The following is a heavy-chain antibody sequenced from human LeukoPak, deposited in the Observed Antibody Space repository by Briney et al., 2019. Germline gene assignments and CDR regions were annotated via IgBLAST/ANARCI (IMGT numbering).Heavy chain of an antibody. J-gene: IGHJ4*02. V-gene: IGHV5-51*01. CDR3: ATGASKVTTDFANY. CDR2: IYPGDSDT. CDR1: GYTFTNSW. D-gene: IGHD4-17*01. Sequence: GESLKISCQGSGYTFTNSWVGWVRQMPGKGLECMGIIYPGDSDTRYSPSFQGQVTFSVDKSISTAYLQWSSLKASDSAMYYCATGASKVTTDFANYWGQGTQVAVSS.